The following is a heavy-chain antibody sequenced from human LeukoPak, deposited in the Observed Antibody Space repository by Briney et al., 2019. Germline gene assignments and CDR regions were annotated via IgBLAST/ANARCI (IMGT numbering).Heavy chain of an antibody. J-gene: IGHJ5*01. Sequence: ASVKVSCKASGYTFTGYYMHWVRQAPGQGLEWMGRINPNSGGTNYAQKFQGRVTMTRDTSISTAYMELSRLRCDDTAVYYCARPAKRGYCSGGSCWSWFDSWGQGTLVTVSS. CDR1: GYTFTGYY. D-gene: IGHD2-15*01. CDR2: INPNSGGT. V-gene: IGHV1-2*06. CDR3: ARPAKRGYCSGGSCWSWFDS.